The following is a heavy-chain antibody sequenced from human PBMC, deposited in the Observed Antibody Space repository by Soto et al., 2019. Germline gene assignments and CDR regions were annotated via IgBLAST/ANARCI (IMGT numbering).Heavy chain of an antibody. CDR1: GYSVRSNY. D-gene: IGHD3-22*01. Sequence: SVKVSCKSSGYSVRSNYIHWVRQTPGQGLEWMGWINPNSSGTVYAQKFQGRVTMTRDTSLTTVYMQLKRLTSDDSAVYYCARELIVDGPDNYAMDVWGQGTTVTVSS. CDR3: ARELIVDGPDNYAMDV. J-gene: IGHJ6*02. CDR2: INPNSSGT. V-gene: IGHV1-2*02.